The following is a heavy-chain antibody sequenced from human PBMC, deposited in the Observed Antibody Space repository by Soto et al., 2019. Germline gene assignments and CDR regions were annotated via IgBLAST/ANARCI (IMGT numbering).Heavy chain of an antibody. CDR1: GFTFGDYA. CDR3: TKYTYTSRYAYYGMDV. V-gene: IGHV3-49*03. J-gene: IGHJ6*02. D-gene: IGHD6-13*01. CDR2: IRSKAYGGTT. Sequence: GGSLRLSCTTSGFTFGDYAMSWSRQAPGKGLEWVGVIRSKAYGGTTDYAASVKGRFTTSRDDSKSIAYLQMNSLKSEDTGVYYCTKYTYTSRYAYYGMDVWGHGTTVTVSS.